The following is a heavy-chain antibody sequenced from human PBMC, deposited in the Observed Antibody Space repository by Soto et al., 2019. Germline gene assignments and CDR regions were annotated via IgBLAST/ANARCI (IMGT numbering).Heavy chain of an antibody. CDR2: MDPSDSQT. CDR3: ARQIYDSDTGPNFQYYFDA. V-gene: IGHV5-10-1*01. CDR1: GYSFAGYW. Sequence: PGESLKISCKGSGYSFAGYWITWVRQKPGKGLEWMGRMDPSDSQTYYSPSFRGHVTISVTKSINTVFLQWSILRASDTAMYYCARQIYDSDTGPNFQYYFDAWGQGTPVTVSS. D-gene: IGHD3-22*01. J-gene: IGHJ4*02.